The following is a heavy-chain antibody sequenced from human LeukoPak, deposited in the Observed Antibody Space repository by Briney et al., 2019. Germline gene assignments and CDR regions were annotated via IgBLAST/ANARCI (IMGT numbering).Heavy chain of an antibody. CDR1: GGTFSSYA. D-gene: IGHD3-9*01. V-gene: IGHV1-69*04. J-gene: IGHJ6*02. Sequence: SVKVPCKAYGGTFSSYAIRWVRQAPGQGLEWMGRIIPILGIANYAQKFQGRVTITADKSTSTAYMELSSLRSEDTAVYYCARVAPSYYDILTLYGMDVWGQGTTVTVSS. CDR2: IIPILGIA. CDR3: ARVAPSYYDILTLYGMDV.